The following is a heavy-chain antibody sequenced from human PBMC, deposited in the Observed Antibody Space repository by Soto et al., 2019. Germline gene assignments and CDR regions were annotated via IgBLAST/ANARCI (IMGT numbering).Heavy chain of an antibody. Sequence: GGSLRLSCTASGFTFGDYAMSWFRQAPGKGLEWVGFIRSKAYGGTTEYAASVKGRFTISRDDSKSIAYLQMNSLKTEDTAVYYCTRAHSSSWYLGGGTGMDVWGQGTTVTVSS. CDR1: GFTFGDYA. V-gene: IGHV3-49*03. CDR3: TRAHSSSWYLGGGTGMDV. J-gene: IGHJ6*02. CDR2: IRSKAYGGTT. D-gene: IGHD6-13*01.